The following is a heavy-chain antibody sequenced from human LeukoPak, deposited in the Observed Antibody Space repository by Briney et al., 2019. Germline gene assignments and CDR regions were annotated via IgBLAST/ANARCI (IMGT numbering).Heavy chain of an antibody. CDR3: AGVSGSPYYSGREV. CDR2: INPNSGGT. CDR1: GYTFTGYY. V-gene: IGHV1-2*02. D-gene: IGHD1-26*01. Sequence: ASVKVSCKASGYTFTGYYMHWVRQAPGQGLEWMGWINPNSGGTNYSQKFQGRVTITRDTSASTAYMELSSLRSEDTAVYYCAGVSGSPYYSGREVWGQGTTVTASS. J-gene: IGHJ6*02.